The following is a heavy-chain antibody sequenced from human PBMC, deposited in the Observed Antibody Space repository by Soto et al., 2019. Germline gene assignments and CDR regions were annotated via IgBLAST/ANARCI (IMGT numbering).Heavy chain of an antibody. CDR2: ISDDSSYI. D-gene: IGHD3-16*01. J-gene: IGHJ1*01. CDR1: GFMFSAYT. CDR3: ATPYYFNH. V-gene: IGHV3-21*06. Sequence: VGSLRLSCAASGFMFSAYTMNWVRQAPGKGLEWLSSISDDSSYIDYADSLRGRFTVSRDNSRNSLYLQIDSLGVEDTAVYYSATPYYFNHWGQGTLVTVSS.